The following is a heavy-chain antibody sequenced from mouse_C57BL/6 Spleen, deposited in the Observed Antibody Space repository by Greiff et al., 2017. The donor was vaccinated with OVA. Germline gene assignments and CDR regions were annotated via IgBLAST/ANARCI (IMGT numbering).Heavy chain of an antibody. CDR2: IDPNSGGT. V-gene: IGHV1-72*01. J-gene: IGHJ4*01. CDR1: GYTFTSYW. D-gene: IGHD2-4*01. CDR3: ARSSYDYDGDYYAMDY. Sequence: QVQLQQPGAELVKPGASVKLSCKASGYTFTSYWMHWVKQRPGRGLGWIGRIDPNSGGTKYNEKFKSKATLTVDKPSSTAYMQLSSLTSEDSAVYYCARSSYDYDGDYYAMDYWGQGTSVTVSS.